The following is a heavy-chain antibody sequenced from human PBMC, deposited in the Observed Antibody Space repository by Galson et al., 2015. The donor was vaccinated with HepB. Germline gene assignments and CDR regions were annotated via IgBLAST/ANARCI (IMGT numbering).Heavy chain of an antibody. Sequence: SVKVSCKASGGTFSSYAISWVRQAPGQGLEWMGGIIPIFGTANYAQKFQGRVTITADESTSTAYMELSSLRSEDTAVYYCARGAVVEVVGGTQNNWFDPWGQGTLVSVSS. CDR1: GGTFSSYA. D-gene: IGHD2-15*01. CDR2: IIPIFGTA. CDR3: ARGAVVEVVGGTQNNWFDP. J-gene: IGHJ5*02. V-gene: IGHV1-69*13.